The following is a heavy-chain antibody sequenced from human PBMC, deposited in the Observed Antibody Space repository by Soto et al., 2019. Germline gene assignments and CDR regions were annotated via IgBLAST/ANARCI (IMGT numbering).Heavy chain of an antibody. V-gene: IGHV1-69*05. CDR2: IIPIFGTA. Sequence: QVQLVQSGAEVKKPGSSVKVSCKASGGTFSSYAISWVRQAPGQGLEWMGGIIPIFGTANYAQKLQGRVTXPXXXSXXTAYMELRSLRSEDTAVYYCARHPGGRGYYYGMDVWGQGTTVTVSS. CDR1: GGTFSSYA. D-gene: IGHD2-15*01. CDR3: ARHPGGRGYYYGMDV. J-gene: IGHJ6*02.